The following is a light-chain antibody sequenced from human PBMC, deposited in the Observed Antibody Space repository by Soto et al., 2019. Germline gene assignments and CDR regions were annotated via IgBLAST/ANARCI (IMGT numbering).Light chain of an antibody. CDR1: QSVSSN. J-gene: IGKJ5*01. V-gene: IGKV3-15*01. CDR3: QQYYNWPPIT. Sequence: EIVMTQSPATLSVSPGERATLSSWASQSVSSNLAWYQQKPGQAPRLLIYGASTRATGIPARFSGSGSGTEFTLTISSLQSEDFAVYYCQQYYNWPPITFGQGTRLEIK. CDR2: GAS.